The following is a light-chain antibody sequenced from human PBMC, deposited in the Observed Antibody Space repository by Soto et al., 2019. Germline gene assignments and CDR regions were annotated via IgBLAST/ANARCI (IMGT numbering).Light chain of an antibody. J-gene: IGLJ2*01. CDR3: CSAGSSPSAVV. CDR2: EVS. Sequence: QSVLTQPASVSGSPGQSITISCTGTSSDVGNYNLVSWYQHHPGTAPKLMIYEVSKRPSGVSNRFSGSKSGNTASLTISGLLAEDEADYYWCSAGSSPSAVVFGGGTKLTVL. V-gene: IGLV2-23*02. CDR1: SSDVGNYNL.